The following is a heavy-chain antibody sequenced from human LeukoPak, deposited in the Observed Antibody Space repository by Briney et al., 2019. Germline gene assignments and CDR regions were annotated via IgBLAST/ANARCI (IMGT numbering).Heavy chain of an antibody. Sequence: GGSLRLSCAASGFTFRSYAMSWVRQAPGKGLEWVSGISGSGGSTDYADSVKGRFTISRDNSKNTLYLQMNSLRAEDTAVYYCATVGYDSSGYFQHWGQGTLVTVSS. CDR2: ISGSGGST. J-gene: IGHJ1*01. CDR3: ATVGYDSSGYFQH. D-gene: IGHD3-22*01. V-gene: IGHV3-23*01. CDR1: GFTFRSYA.